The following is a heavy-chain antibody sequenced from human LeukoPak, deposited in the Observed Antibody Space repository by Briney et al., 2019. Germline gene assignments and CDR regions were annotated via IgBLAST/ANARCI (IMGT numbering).Heavy chain of an antibody. CDR2: ITGTGGST. J-gene: IGHJ3*02. Sequence: GGSLRLSCAASGFTFTSYAMSWVRQAPGKGLEWVSAITGTGGSTYYAASVKGRFTVPRDNSKNTLYLQMSSLRAEDTAMYYCAKVRDTRDWYKDAFDIWGQGTRVTVSS. CDR1: GFTFTSYA. V-gene: IGHV3-23*01. CDR3: AKVRDTRDWYKDAFDI. D-gene: IGHD6-19*01.